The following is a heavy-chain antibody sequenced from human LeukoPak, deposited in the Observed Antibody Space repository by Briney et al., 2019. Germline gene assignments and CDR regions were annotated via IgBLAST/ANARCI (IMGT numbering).Heavy chain of an antibody. CDR1: GFTVSSNY. V-gene: IGHV3-53*01. D-gene: IGHD3-22*01. J-gene: IGHJ3*02. CDR2: IYSGGST. CDR3: ARAPPYYYDSSGYLFGEAFDI. Sequence: GGSLRLSCAASGFTVSSNYMSWVRQAPGKGLEWVSVIYSGGSTYYADSVKGRFTISRDNSKNTRYLQMNSLRAEDTAVYYCARAPPYYYDSSGYLFGEAFDIWGQGTMVTVSS.